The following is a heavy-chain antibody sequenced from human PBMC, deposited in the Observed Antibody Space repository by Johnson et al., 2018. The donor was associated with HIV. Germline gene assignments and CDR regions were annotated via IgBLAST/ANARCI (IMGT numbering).Heavy chain of an antibody. CDR3: ARDWSSWYTVDAFDI. CDR2: ISYDGSNK. Sequence: VQLVESGGGVVQPGRSLRLSCAASGFTFSSYAMHWVRQAPGKGLEWVAVISYDGSNKYYADSVTGRFTISRDNSKNTLYLQLNSLRAEDTAVYYCARDWSSWYTVDAFDIWGQGTMVTVSS. J-gene: IGHJ3*02. D-gene: IGHD6-13*01. V-gene: IGHV3-30*04. CDR1: GFTFSSYA.